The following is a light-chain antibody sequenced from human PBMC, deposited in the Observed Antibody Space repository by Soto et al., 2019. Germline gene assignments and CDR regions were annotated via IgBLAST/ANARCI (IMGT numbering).Light chain of an antibody. CDR3: QQCNTVPLT. Sequence: DIQMTQSPSSLSASVGDRVTITCQASQDISNFLNWYQQKPGKAPKLLIYDASNLESGVPSRFSGSGSGTDFTFTISSLQPEDFATYYCQQCNTVPLTFGPGTKVDIK. J-gene: IGKJ3*01. V-gene: IGKV1-33*01. CDR1: QDISNF. CDR2: DAS.